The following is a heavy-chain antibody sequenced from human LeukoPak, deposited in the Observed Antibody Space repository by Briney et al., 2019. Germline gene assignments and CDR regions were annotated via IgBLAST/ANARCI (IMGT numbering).Heavy chain of an antibody. CDR1: GGTFSRYA. Sequence: GASVKVSCKASGGTFSRYAISWVRQAPGQGLEWMGGYIPMFGTANYARNFQNRVTITADESTSTFSMEVSSLRPEDTAVYFCAGASSKWELSFWGQGTLVAVSS. V-gene: IGHV1-69*13. CDR3: AGASSKWELSF. J-gene: IGHJ4*02. D-gene: IGHD1-26*01. CDR2: YIPMFGTA.